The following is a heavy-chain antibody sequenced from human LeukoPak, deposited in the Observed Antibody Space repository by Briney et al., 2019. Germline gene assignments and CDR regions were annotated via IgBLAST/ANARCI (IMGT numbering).Heavy chain of an antibody. Sequence: SETLSLTCTVSGGSISSYYWSWIRQPPGKGLEWIGYIYYSGSTNYNPSLKSRVTVSVDTSKNQFSLKLSSVTAADTAVYYCARRFGELSHHVGYYYYYMDVWGKGTTVTVSS. CDR2: IYYSGST. J-gene: IGHJ6*03. CDR1: GGSISSYY. D-gene: IGHD3-10*01. V-gene: IGHV4-59*01. CDR3: ARRFGELSHHVGYYYYYMDV.